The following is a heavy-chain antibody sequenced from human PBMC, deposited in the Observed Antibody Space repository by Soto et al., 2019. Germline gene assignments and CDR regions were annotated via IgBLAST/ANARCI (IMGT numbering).Heavy chain of an antibody. CDR3: AREAAATTPDLGNDNYYYYGMDV. CDR1: GGTFSSYA. V-gene: IGHV1-69*13. J-gene: IGHJ6*02. CDR2: IIPIFGTA. Sequence: ASVKVSCKASGGTFSSYAISWVRQAPGQGLEWMGGIIPIFGTANYAQKFQGRVTITADESTSTAYMELSSLRSEDTAVYYCAREAAATTPDLGNDNYYYYGMDVWGQGTTVTVSS. D-gene: IGHD6-13*01.